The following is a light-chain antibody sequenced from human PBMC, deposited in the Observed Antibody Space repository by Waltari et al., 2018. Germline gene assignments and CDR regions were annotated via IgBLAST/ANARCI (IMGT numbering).Light chain of an antibody. J-gene: IGLJ2*01. CDR1: SSDIGYYNA. Sequence: QAAPTQPPSVSGSPGQSVTISCTATSSDIGYYNAVSWYQQHPGKAPKLMIYEVSKRPSGVSDRFSGSKSGNTASLTISGLQAEDEADYYCSSYAGSNTFLFGGGTRLTVL. V-gene: IGLV2-11*01. CDR2: EVS. CDR3: SSYAGSNTFL.